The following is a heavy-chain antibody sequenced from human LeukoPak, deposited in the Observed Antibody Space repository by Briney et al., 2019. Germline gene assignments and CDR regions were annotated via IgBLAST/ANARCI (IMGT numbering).Heavy chain of an antibody. Sequence: GASVKVSCKTSGYIFNGYDINWVRQAAGRGREWMGWVNPTFGNTGYAEKFRGRVTMTSDRSMSTAYMELSSLRSEDTGVYYCARGEYTSGFSDAFDIWGQGTVVSVSP. J-gene: IGHJ3*02. CDR1: GYIFNGYD. D-gene: IGHD3-22*01. CDR3: ARGEYTSGFSDAFDI. CDR2: VNPTFGNT. V-gene: IGHV1-8*02.